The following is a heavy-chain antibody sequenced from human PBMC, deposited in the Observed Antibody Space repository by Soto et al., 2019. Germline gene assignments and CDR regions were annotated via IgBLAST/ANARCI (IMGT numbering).Heavy chain of an antibody. CDR3: TRDERQSCGRLGYYHYDL. J-gene: IGHJ4*02. Sequence: ASVTVSCKVSGYTFNTYFISGVSWVRQAPGQGLEWVGWTKAYSGESNNARRFQSRITLTADQSTNTVYLELNSLRPDDSAVYFCTRDERQSCGRLGYYHYDLWGQGTLVTVSS. V-gene: IGHV1-18*04. CDR1: GYTFNTYF. D-gene: IGHD1-26*01. CDR2: TKAYSGES.